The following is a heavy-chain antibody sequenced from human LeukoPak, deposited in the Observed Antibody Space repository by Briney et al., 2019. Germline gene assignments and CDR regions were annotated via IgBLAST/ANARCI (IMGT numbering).Heavy chain of an antibody. J-gene: IGHJ4*02. CDR2: IKQDGSEK. Sequence: GGSLRLSCAASGFTFSSYWMSWVRQAPGKGLEWVGNIKQDGSEKYYVDSVKGRFTISRDNAKNSLYLQMNSLRAEDTAVYYCARVEMGKYEFWSGYCLDYWGQGTLVTVSS. CDR1: GFTFSSYW. D-gene: IGHD3-3*01. V-gene: IGHV3-7*01. CDR3: ARVEMGKYEFWSGYCLDY.